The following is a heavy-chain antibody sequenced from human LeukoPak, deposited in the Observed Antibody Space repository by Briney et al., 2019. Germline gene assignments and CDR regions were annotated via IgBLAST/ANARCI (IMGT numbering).Heavy chain of an antibody. J-gene: IGHJ5*02. V-gene: IGHV1-46*01. CDR3: ARVAAAGSGRDWFDP. Sequence: GASVTVSCKASGYTFTSYYMHWVRQAPGQGLEWMGIINPSGGSTSYAQKFQGRVTMTRDMSTSTVYMELSSLRSEDTAVYYCARVAAAGSGRDWFDPWGQGTLVTVSS. CDR1: GYTFTSYY. CDR2: INPSGGST. D-gene: IGHD6-13*01.